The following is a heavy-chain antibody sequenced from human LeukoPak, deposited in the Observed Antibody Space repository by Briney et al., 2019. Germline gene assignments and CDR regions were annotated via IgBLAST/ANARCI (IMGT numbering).Heavy chain of an antibody. CDR2: INAGNGNT. J-gene: IGHJ5*02. Sequence: GASVKVSCKASGYTFTSYAMHWMRQAPGRRLEWMGWINAGNGNTKYSQKFQGRVTITRDTSASTAYMELSSLRSEDTAVYYCARQPPPPTPPSGWYVPVLSDNWFDPWGQGTLVTVSS. D-gene: IGHD6-19*01. CDR3: ARQPPPPTPPSGWYVPVLSDNWFDP. V-gene: IGHV1-3*01. CDR1: GYTFTSYA.